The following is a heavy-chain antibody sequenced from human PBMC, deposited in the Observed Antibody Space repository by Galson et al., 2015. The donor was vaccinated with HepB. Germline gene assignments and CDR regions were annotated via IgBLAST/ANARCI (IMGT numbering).Heavy chain of an antibody. CDR1: GYTFSNYA. Sequence: SVKVSCKASGYTFSNYALQWVRQAPGQGLDWLGWIDAGNGQTKYAQNFQGRVTITRVTSANTAYMEMSSLTSEDMAVDYCARGIWSGTSLAYYMDVWGKGTTVTVSS. CDR2: IDAGNGQT. D-gene: IGHD1-1*01. V-gene: IGHV1-3*01. J-gene: IGHJ6*03. CDR3: ARGIWSGTSLAYYMDV.